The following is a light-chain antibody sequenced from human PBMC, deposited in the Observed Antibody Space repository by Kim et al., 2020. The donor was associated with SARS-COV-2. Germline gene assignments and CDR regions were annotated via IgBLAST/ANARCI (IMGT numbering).Light chain of an antibody. CDR1: QSVSSY. J-gene: IGKJ2*01. Sequence: DIVLTQSPATLSLSPGERATLSCRDSQSVSSYLAWYQQKPGQATRLLIYDASNRATGIPARFSGSGSRTDFTLTISSLEPEGFAVYYCQQRSNWPPYSFGQGTKLEI. CDR3: QQRSNWPPYS. V-gene: IGKV3-11*01. CDR2: DAS.